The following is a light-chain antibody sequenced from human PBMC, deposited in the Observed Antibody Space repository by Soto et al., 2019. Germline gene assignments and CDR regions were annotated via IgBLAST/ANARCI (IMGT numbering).Light chain of an antibody. V-gene: IGKV4-1*01. CDR3: QQYYSTPLT. CDR2: WAS. Sequence: DIVMTQSPDSLAVSRSERATINCKSSQRVLYSSNNKNYLAWYQQKPGQPPKLLIYWASTRESGVPDRFSGSGSGTDFTITISSLQAEDVAVYYCQQYYSTPLTFGGGTKVEIK. CDR1: QRVLYSSNNKNY. J-gene: IGKJ4*01.